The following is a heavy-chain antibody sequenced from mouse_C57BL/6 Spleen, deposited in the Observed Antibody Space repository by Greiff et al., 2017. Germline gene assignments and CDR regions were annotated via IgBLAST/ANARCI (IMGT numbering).Heavy chain of an antibody. D-gene: IGHD1-1*01. CDR2: IYPGNSDT. V-gene: IGHV1-5*01. CDR3: TRGIYGSSFYFDY. J-gene: IGHJ2*01. CDR1: GYTFTSYW. Sequence: EVQLQQSGTVLARPGASVKMSCKTSGYTFTSYWMHWVKQRPGQGLEWIGAIYPGNSDTSYNQKFKGKAKLTAVTSASTAYMELSSLTNEDSAVYYCTRGIYGSSFYFDYWGQGTTLTVSS.